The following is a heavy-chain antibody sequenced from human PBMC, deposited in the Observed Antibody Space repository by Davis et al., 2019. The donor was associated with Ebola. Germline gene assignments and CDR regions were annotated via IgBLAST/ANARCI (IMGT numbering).Heavy chain of an antibody. CDR2: INPSGGST. J-gene: IGHJ4*02. CDR1: GYTFTGYY. Sequence: ASVKVSCKASGYTFTGYYMHWVRQAPGQGLEWMGIINPSGGSTSYARKFQGRVTMTRITSINTAYMELSSLRSEDTAVYFCARDSSGVVGANDFDYWGQGTLVTVSS. D-gene: IGHD1-26*01. V-gene: IGHV1-46*01. CDR3: ARDSSGVVGANDFDY.